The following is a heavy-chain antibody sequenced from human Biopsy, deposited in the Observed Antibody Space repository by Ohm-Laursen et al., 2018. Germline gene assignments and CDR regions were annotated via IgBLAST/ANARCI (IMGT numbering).Heavy chain of an antibody. V-gene: IGHV4-59*11. CDR1: GGSFTGHY. D-gene: IGHD4-23*01. CDR3: ARGSNEYGGLYFPH. J-gene: IGHJ1*01. CDR2: ISYTGYT. Sequence: GTLSLTCTVSGGSFTGHYWSWIRQPPGKGLEWMGHISYTGYTSYKSSLKSRVTISLDTSRKHFSLRLTSLAAADTAVYYCARGSNEYGGLYFPHWGQGTLVTVSS.